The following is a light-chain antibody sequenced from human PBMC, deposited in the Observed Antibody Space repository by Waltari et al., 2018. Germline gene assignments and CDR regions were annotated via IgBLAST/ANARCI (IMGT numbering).Light chain of an antibody. CDR3: QQYNIWPWT. CDR1: QSVSSY. CDR2: DAS. J-gene: IGKJ1*01. V-gene: IGKV3-11*01. Sequence: EIVLTQSPATLSLSPGERATLSCRASQSVSSYLAWYQQKPVQAPRLLIYDASNRATGIPARFGGSGSGTDFTLTISSLEPEDSAIYYCQQYNIWPWTFGQGTKVDIK.